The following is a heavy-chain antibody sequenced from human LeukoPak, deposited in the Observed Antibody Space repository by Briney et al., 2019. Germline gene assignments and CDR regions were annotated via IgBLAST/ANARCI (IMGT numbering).Heavy chain of an antibody. CDR2: IEQDGSEK. Sequence: PGGSLRLSCAASGFTFSSYWMSWVRQAPGKGLEWVANIEQDGSEKYYVDSVKGRFTISRDNAKNSLYLQMNSLRAEDTAVYYCARGKGSYSSSWYPFYYYYYGMDVWGQGTTVTVSS. CDR1: GFTFSSYW. V-gene: IGHV3-7*01. D-gene: IGHD6-13*01. J-gene: IGHJ6*02. CDR3: ARGKGSYSSSWYPFYYYYYGMDV.